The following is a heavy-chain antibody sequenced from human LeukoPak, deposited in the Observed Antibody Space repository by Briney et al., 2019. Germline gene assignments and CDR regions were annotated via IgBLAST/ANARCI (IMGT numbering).Heavy chain of an antibody. Sequence: LVKVSCKASGGTFSSYAISWVRQAPGQGLEWMGRIIPIFGTANYAQKFQGRVTITTDESTSTAYMELSSLRSEDTAVYYCARDLSGWSGFGYWGQGTLVTVSS. J-gene: IGHJ4*02. V-gene: IGHV1-69*05. CDR1: GGTFSSYA. D-gene: IGHD6-19*01. CDR3: ARDLSGWSGFGY. CDR2: IIPIFGTA.